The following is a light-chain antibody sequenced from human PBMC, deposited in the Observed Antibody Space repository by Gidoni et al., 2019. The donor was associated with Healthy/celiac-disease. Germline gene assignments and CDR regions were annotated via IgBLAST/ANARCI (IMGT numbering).Light chain of an antibody. Sequence: QSARTPPASVTGSPGQTITISCTGTSSDVGGYNYVSWYQQHPGQAPKLMIYDVSNRPSGVSNRFSGSKSGNTASLTISGLQAEDEADYYCSSYTSSSTYVFGTGTKVTVL. CDR1: SSDVGGYNY. J-gene: IGLJ1*01. CDR2: DVS. V-gene: IGLV2-14*03. CDR3: SSYTSSSTYV.